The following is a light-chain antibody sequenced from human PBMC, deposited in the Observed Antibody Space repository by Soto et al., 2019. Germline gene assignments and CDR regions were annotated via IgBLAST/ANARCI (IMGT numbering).Light chain of an antibody. Sequence: QSALTQPASVSGSPGQSITISCTGTSSDIGAYTSVSWYQHHPDKAPKVMIYEVSKRPSGVSLRFSGSKSGNTASLTISGLQAEDEAHYYCAAWDGSLSAWMFGGGTKLTVL. CDR3: AAWDGSLSAWM. CDR1: SSDIGAYTS. J-gene: IGLJ3*02. V-gene: IGLV2-14*01. CDR2: EVS.